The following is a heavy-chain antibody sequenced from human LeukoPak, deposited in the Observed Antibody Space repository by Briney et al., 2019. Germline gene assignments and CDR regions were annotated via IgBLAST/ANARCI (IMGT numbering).Heavy chain of an antibody. Sequence: SVKVSCKASGGTFTTHAINWVRQAPGQGLEWMGRIIPILGITNYAQKFQTRLTITAEKSTSTAYMELNSLRSEDAAVYYCARMDTAMVPWGQGTLVTVSS. V-gene: IGHV1-69*04. D-gene: IGHD5-18*01. CDR2: IIPILGIT. J-gene: IGHJ5*02. CDR3: ARMDTAMVP. CDR1: GGTFTTHA.